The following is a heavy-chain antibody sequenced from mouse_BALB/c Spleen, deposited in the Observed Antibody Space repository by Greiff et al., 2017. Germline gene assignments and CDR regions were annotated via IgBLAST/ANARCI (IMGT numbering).Heavy chain of an antibody. CDR3: ARITTVVSRYFDV. Sequence: EVKLQESGGGLVKPGGSLKLSCAASGFTFSSYAMSWVRQSPEKRLEWVAEISSGGSYTYYPDTVTGRFTISRDNAKNTLYLEMSSLRSEDTAMYYCARITTVVSRYFDVWGAGTTVTVSS. CDR2: ISSGGSYT. J-gene: IGHJ1*01. V-gene: IGHV5-9-4*01. D-gene: IGHD1-1*01. CDR1: GFTFSSYA.